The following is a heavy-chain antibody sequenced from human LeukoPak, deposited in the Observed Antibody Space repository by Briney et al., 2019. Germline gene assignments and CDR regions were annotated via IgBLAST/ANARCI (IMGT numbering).Heavy chain of an antibody. V-gene: IGHV3-23*01. J-gene: IGHJ4*02. CDR1: GFTFSSYA. CDR3: AKDSSSWYYFDY. D-gene: IGHD6-13*01. Sequence: GGALRLSCAASGFTFSSYAMSWVRQAPGKGREWVSPINGSGGSTYYADSVKGRFTISRDNSKNTLYLQMNSLRAEDTAVYYCAKDSSSWYYFDYWGQGTLVTVSS. CDR2: INGSGGST.